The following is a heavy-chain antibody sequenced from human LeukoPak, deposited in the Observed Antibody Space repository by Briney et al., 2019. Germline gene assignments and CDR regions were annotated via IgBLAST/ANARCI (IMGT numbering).Heavy chain of an antibody. V-gene: IGHV3-21*01. D-gene: IGHD1-20*01. J-gene: IGHJ4*02. CDR3: VPLNWNPPGDFDR. Sequence: GGSLRLSCAASGFTFSDYTMNWVRLAPGKGLEWVSSISGSSNYIYYADSVKGRFTISRGNAKNSLYLQMNSLRVEDTAVYYCVPLNWNPPGDFDRWGQGTLVTVSS. CDR1: GFTFSDYT. CDR2: ISGSSNYI.